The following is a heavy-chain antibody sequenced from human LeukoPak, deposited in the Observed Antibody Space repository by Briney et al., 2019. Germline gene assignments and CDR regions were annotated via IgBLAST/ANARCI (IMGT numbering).Heavy chain of an antibody. J-gene: IGHJ4*02. CDR2: ISAYNGNT. D-gene: IGHD3-22*01. Sequence: GASVKVSCKASGYTFTSYGISWVRQAPGQGLEWMGWISAYNGNTNYGQKIQGRVTMTTDTYTSTAYMELSRLRSDDTAVYYCARDFPYYYDSSGYTTCPDYWGQGTLVTVSS. CDR1: GYTFTSYG. CDR3: ARDFPYYYDSSGYTTCPDY. V-gene: IGHV1-18*01.